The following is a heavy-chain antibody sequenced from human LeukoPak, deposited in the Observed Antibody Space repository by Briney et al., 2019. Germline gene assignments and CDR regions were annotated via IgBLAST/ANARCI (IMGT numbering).Heavy chain of an antibody. Sequence: GGSLRLSCAASGFTVSTNYMSWVRQAPGKGLEWVGRIKSKTDGGTTDYAAPVKGRFTISRDDSKNTLYLQMNSLKTEDTAVYYCTTLSSSWFLYYYYYGMDVWGQGTTVTVSS. J-gene: IGHJ6*02. D-gene: IGHD6-13*01. CDR3: TTLSSSWFLYYYYYGMDV. CDR1: GFTVSTNY. V-gene: IGHV3-15*01. CDR2: IKSKTDGGTT.